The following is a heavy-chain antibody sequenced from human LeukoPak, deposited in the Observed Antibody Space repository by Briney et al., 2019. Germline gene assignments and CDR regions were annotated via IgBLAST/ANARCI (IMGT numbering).Heavy chain of an antibody. CDR2: VNLDGRST. CDR1: GFTFGSYW. V-gene: IGHV3-74*01. D-gene: IGHD5-24*01. Sequence: GGSLRLSCAASGFTFGSYWMHWVRQVPGKGLMWVARVNLDGRSTSYAESVKGRFTISRDNAKLTVYLQMNSLRADDTAVYYCVRDVWGDRDGFFEYWGQGALVTVST. J-gene: IGHJ4*02. CDR3: VRDVWGDRDGFFEY.